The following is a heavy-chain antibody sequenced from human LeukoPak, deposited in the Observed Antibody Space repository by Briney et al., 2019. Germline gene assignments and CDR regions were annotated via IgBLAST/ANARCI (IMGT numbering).Heavy chain of an antibody. CDR1: GFTFSSYE. CDR3: ARGQWLEPLDY. CDR2: ISSSGSTI. V-gene: IGHV3-48*03. Sequence: GGSLRLSCAASGFTFSSYEMNWVRQAPGKGLEWVSYISSSGSTIYYADSVKGRFTISRDDAKNSLYLQMNSLRAEDTAVYYCARGQWLEPLDYWGQGTLVTVSS. J-gene: IGHJ4*02. D-gene: IGHD6-19*01.